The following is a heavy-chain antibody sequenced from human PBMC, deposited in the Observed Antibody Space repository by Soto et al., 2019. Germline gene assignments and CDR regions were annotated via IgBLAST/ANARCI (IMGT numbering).Heavy chain of an antibody. V-gene: IGHV3-23*03. CDR3: APDVCRPIFGFVIIKYALDV. D-gene: IGHD3-3*01. Sequence: GALRLSWAASGFTFSNYAMNWVRQAPGKGREGLSFIHAGRRSSYYPASVKGRFTISIDNSKNTLYLQMNSLRVQDTSVSSCAPDVCRPIFGFVIIKYALDVWGKGTTVTVSS. CDR1: GFTFSNYA. CDR2: IHAGRRSS. J-gene: IGHJ6*04.